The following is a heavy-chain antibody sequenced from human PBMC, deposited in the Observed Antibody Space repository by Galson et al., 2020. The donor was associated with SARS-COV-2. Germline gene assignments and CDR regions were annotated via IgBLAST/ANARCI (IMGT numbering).Heavy chain of an antibody. CDR1: GFTFSGYE. CDR3: ARDAGARDSTYYYYYGMDV. CDR2: ISKSGNTM. V-gene: IGHV3-48*03. J-gene: IGHJ6*02. Sequence: LSLTCAASGFTFSGYEMNWVRQAPGKGLEWVSYISKSGNTMHYADSVKGRFTVSRDNAKNSLFLEMNSLRAEDTAVYYCARDAGARDSTYYYYYGMDVWAQGTTVTVSS. D-gene: IGHD7-27*01.